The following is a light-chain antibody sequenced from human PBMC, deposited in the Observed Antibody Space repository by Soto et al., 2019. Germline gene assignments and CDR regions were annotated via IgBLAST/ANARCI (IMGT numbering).Light chain of an antibody. V-gene: IGKV3-20*01. CDR2: GAS. CDR1: QSVSSSY. J-gene: IGKJ5*01. CDR3: QQYNNWPIT. Sequence: IVLTQSPGTLSLSPGERATLSCRASQSVSSSYLAWYQQKPGQAPRLLIYGASSRATGIPDRFSGSGSGTEFTLTISSLQSEDFEIYYCQQYNNWPITFGQGTRLEIK.